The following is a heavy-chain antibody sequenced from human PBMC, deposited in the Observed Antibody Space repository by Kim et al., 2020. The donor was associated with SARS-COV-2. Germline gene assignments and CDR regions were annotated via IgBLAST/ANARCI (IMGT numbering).Heavy chain of an antibody. CDR2: IYYSGST. V-gene: IGHV4-39*01. Sequence: SETLSLTCTVSGGSISSSSYYWGWIRQPPGKGLEWIGSIYYSGSTYYNPSLKSRVTISVDTSKNQFSLKLSSVTAADTAVYYCARYRTPEYYYDSSGYRINWGQGTLVTVSS. CDR1: GGSISSSSYY. J-gene: IGHJ4*02. D-gene: IGHD3-22*01. CDR3: ARYRTPEYYYDSSGYRIN.